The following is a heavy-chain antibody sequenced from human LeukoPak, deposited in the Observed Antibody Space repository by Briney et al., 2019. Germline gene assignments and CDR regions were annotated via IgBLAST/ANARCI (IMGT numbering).Heavy chain of an antibody. V-gene: IGHV4-34*01. J-gene: IGHJ4*02. Sequence: SETLSLTCAVYGGSFSGYYWSWIRQPPGKGLEWIGEINHSGSTNYNPSLKSRVTISVDTSKNQFSLKLSSVTAADTAVYYCAREGKSGGDDYWGQGTLVTVSS. CDR3: AREGKSGGDDY. CDR1: GGSFSGYY. D-gene: IGHD3-10*01. CDR2: INHSGST.